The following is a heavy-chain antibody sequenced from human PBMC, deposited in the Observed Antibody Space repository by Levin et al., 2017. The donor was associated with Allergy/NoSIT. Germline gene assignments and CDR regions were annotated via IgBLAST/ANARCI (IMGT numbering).Heavy chain of an antibody. J-gene: IGHJ4*02. D-gene: IGHD6-13*01. Sequence: GGSLRLSCAASGFTFSSYAMHWVRQAPGKGLEWVAVISYDGSNKYYADSVKGRFTISRDNSKNTLYLQMNSLRAEDTAVYYCAREVPRKTGYSSHFDYWGQGTLVTVSS. CDR1: GFTFSSYA. CDR3: AREVPRKTGYSSHFDY. CDR2: ISYDGSNK. V-gene: IGHV3-30-3*01.